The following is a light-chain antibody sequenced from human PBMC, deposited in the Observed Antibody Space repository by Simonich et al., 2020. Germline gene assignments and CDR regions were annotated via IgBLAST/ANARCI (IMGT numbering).Light chain of an antibody. Sequence: QSALTQPASVSGSPGQSITISCTGTSRDVGGYNYVSWYQQHPGKAPKLMIYDVSNRPAVVSNRFSGSKSGNTASLTISGLQAEDEADYYCSSYTSSSTLVFGGGTKLTVL. CDR2: DVS. J-gene: IGLJ2*01. CDR1: SRDVGGYNY. V-gene: IGLV2-14*01. CDR3: SSYTSSSTLV.